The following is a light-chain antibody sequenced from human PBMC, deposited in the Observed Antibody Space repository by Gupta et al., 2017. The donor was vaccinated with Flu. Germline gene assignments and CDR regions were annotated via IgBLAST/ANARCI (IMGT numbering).Light chain of an antibody. V-gene: IGKV3-15*01. CDR2: GAS. CDR1: RSVSSN. Sequence: AATLSVSPGERASRSSCVSRSVSSNLAWYQQKPGQGPRLLIHGASTRATGIPARFSGSGSGTEFTLNISSLESEDFAVYYCLQDINWPRTFGQGTKVEIK. CDR3: LQDINWPRT. J-gene: IGKJ1*01.